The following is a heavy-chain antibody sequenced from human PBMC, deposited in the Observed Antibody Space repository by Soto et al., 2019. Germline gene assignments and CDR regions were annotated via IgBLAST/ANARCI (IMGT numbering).Heavy chain of an antibody. CDR2: NSNSGST. V-gene: IGHV4-30-4*01. CDR1: GGSVTSDEDY. J-gene: IGHJ4*02. Sequence: QMQLQESGPGLVKPSETLSLTCTVSGGSVTSDEDYWSWIRQSPGKGLEWIGYNSNSGSTGYNPSLKTRLSRSVDKSKNQFTLRLTSWPSANTVEDFCATESGSTYGYFDYWGQGTQVTVSS. CDR3: ATESGSTYGYFDY. D-gene: IGHD5-18*01.